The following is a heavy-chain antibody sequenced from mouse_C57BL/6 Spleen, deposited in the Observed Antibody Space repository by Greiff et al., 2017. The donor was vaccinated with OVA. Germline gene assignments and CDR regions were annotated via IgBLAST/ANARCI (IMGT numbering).Heavy chain of an antibody. CDR3: ARKKMEGDYDVEYAMDY. V-gene: IGHV5-17*01. CDR1: GFTFSDYG. D-gene: IGHD2-4*01. J-gene: IGHJ4*01. CDR2: ISSGSSTI. Sequence: EVMLVESGGGLVKPGGSLKLSCAASGFTFSDYGMHWVRQAPEKGLEWVAYISSGSSTIYYADTVKGRFTISRDNAKNTLFLQMTSLRYEDTAMYYCARKKMEGDYDVEYAMDYGGQGTSVTVSS.